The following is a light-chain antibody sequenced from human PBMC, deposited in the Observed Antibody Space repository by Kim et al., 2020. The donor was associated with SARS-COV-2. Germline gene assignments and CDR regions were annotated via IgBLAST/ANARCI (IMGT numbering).Light chain of an antibody. CDR1: SGHSSYA. Sequence: QLVLTQSPSASASLGASVKLTCTLSSGHSSYAIAWHQQQPEKGPRYLMKLNSDGSHSKGDGIPDRFSGSSSGAERYLTNSSLQSEDEADYYCQTWGTGWVFGGGTQLTVL. J-gene: IGLJ3*02. CDR3: QTWGTGWV. CDR2: LNSDGSH. V-gene: IGLV4-69*01.